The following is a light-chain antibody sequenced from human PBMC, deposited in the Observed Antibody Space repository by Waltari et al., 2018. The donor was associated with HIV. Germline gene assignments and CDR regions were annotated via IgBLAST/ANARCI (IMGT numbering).Light chain of an antibody. Sequence: EIVMTQSPATLSVSPGERATLSCRASQSVNRNLAWYHQKPGQVPRLLIFGASTRATGIPARFSGSGSGTEFTLTISSLQSEDFAVYYCHQYDTWPYTFGQGTKLEIK. CDR3: HQYDTWPYT. V-gene: IGKV3-15*01. J-gene: IGKJ2*01. CDR2: GAS. CDR1: QSVNRN.